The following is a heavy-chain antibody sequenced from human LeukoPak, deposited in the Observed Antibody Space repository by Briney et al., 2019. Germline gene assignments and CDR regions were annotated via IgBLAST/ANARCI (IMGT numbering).Heavy chain of an antibody. CDR2: IYYSGST. D-gene: IGHD3-22*01. J-gene: IGHJ4*02. CDR3: ARSFSPNYYDLLDY. CDR1: GGSISTYY. Sequence: YPSETLSLTCTVSGGSISTYYWSWIRQPPGKGLGGIGHIYYSGSTNYNPSLKSRVTISLDTSKNQFSLKLNSVTAADTAMYYCARSFSPNYYDLLDYWGQGTLVTVSS. V-gene: IGHV4-59*01.